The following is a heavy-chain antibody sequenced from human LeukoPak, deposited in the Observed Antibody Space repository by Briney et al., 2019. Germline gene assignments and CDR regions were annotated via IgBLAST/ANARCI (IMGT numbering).Heavy chain of an antibody. V-gene: IGHV3-73*01. CDR2: IRSKANSYAT. Sequence: GGSLRLSCAASGFTFSGSAMHWVRQASGKGLEWVGRIRSKANSYATAYAASVKGRFTISGDDSKNTAYLQMNSLKTEDTAVYYCAREMGYCGGDCYSGYYYYYGMDVWGQGTTVTVSS. J-gene: IGHJ6*02. CDR3: AREMGYCGGDCYSGYYYYYGMDV. CDR1: GFTFSGSA. D-gene: IGHD2-21*02.